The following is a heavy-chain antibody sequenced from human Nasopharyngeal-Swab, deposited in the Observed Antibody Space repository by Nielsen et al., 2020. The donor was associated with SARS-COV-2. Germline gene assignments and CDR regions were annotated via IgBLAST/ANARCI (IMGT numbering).Heavy chain of an antibody. J-gene: IGHJ6*04. D-gene: IGHD3-10*01. CDR2: IYYTGST. CDR3: ARHFRGGDV. CDR1: GGSISTYY. V-gene: IGHV4-59*08. Sequence: SETLSLTCIVSGGSISTYYWTWLRQSPGKGLEWIGYIYYTGSTNYNPSLKSRVTISVDRSKNQFSLKLSSVTAADTAVYYCARHFRGGDVWGKGSTVTVSS.